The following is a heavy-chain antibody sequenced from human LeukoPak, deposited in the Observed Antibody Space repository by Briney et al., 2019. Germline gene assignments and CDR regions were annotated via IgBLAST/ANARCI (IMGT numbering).Heavy chain of an antibody. V-gene: IGHV4-59*01. CDR3: AREGRYFDWLLYDY. J-gene: IGHJ4*02. Sequence: SETLSLTCTVSGGSISSYYWSWIRQPPGKGLEWIGYIYYSGSTNYNPSLKSRVTISVDTSKNQFSPKLSSVTAADTAVYYCAREGRYFDWLLYDYWGQGTLVTVPS. CDR1: GGSISSYY. CDR2: IYYSGST. D-gene: IGHD3-9*01.